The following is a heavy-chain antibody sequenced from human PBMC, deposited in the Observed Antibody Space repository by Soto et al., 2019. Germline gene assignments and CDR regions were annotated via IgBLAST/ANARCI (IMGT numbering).Heavy chain of an antibody. D-gene: IGHD6-25*01. CDR2: IWYDGSKK. CDR3: ARDPASSMDV. V-gene: IGHV3-33*01. CDR1: GYTFSRHG. Sequence: QVQLVESRGGMVQPGRSLRLSCAASGYTFSRHGMHWVRQAPGKGLEWVAVIWYDGSKKYYTGSVKGRFTISRDDSKNTLYLEMNSLRDEDTAVYYCARDPASSMDVWGQGTTVTVSS. J-gene: IGHJ6*01.